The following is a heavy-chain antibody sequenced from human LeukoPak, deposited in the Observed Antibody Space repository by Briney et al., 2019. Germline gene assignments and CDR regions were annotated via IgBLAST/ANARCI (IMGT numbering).Heavy chain of an antibody. CDR1: GDSVSSSNYY. D-gene: IGHD1-26*01. CDR2: LYYDGRT. Sequence: SETLSLTCTVFGDSVSSSNYYWAWFRQPPGKGLDWIGSLYYDGRTYYSPSLESRVTVSVDTSKNQFSLRLSSVTAADTAVYYCARQIYSGSAIDYWGQGTLVTVSS. V-gene: IGHV4-39*01. J-gene: IGHJ4*02. CDR3: ARQIYSGSAIDY.